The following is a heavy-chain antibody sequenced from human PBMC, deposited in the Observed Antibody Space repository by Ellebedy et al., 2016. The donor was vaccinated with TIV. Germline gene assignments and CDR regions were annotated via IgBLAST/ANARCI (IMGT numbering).Heavy chain of an antibody. D-gene: IGHD6-19*01. V-gene: IGHV4-39*07. Sequence: SETLSLXCTVSGGSISSSSYYWGWIRQPPGKGLEWIGSIYYSGSTYYNPSLKSRVTISVDTSKNQFSLKLSSVTAADTAVYYCARAGVAVAQLDYWGQGTLVTVSS. CDR3: ARAGVAVAQLDY. J-gene: IGHJ4*02. CDR2: IYYSGST. CDR1: GGSISSSSYY.